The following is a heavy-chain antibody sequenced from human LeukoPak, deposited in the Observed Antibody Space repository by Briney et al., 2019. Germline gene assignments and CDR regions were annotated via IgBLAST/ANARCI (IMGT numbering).Heavy chain of an antibody. J-gene: IGHJ6*02. CDR3: ARAGYSYLSYCYYGMDV. V-gene: IGHV1-69*04. CDR2: IIPILGIA. CDR1: GGTFSSYA. D-gene: IGHD5-18*01. Sequence: SVKVSCKASGGTFSSYAISWVRQAPGQGLEWMGRIIPILGIANYAQKFQGRVTITADKSTSTAYMELSSLRSEDTAVYYCARAGYSYLSYCYYGMDVWGQGTTVTVSS.